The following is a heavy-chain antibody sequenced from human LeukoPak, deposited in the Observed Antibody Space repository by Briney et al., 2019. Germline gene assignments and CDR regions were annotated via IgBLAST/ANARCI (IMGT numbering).Heavy chain of an antibody. CDR2: ISAYNGNT. CDR1: GGTFSSDT. V-gene: IGHV1-18*01. Sequence: ASVKGSCKASGGTFSSDTISWVRRAPGQGREWMGWISAYNGNTNYAQKLQGRVTMTTDTSTSTAYMELRSLRSDDTAVYYCARVPYCGGDCYYGVTLDYWGQGTLVTVSS. J-gene: IGHJ4*02. D-gene: IGHD2-21*02. CDR3: ARVPYCGGDCYYGVTLDY.